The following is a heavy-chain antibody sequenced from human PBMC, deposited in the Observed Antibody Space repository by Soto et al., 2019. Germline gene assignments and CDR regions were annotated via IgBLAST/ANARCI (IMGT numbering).Heavy chain of an antibody. CDR3: AKDLSFGELSGYYYGMDV. J-gene: IGHJ6*02. V-gene: IGHV3-21*01. CDR1: GFTFSNSW. CDR2: IGGTNGRT. D-gene: IGHD3-10*01. Sequence: PGGSLRLSCAASGFTFSNSWMHWVRQAPGKGLEWVSSIGGTNGRTFYSDSVKGRFTISRDNSKNSLYLQMNSLRDEDTAVYYCAKDLSFGELSGYYYGMDVWGQGNTVTVSS.